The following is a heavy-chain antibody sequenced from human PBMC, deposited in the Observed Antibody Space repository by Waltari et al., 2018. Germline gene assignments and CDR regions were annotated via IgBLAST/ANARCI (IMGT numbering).Heavy chain of an antibody. D-gene: IGHD1-1*01. J-gene: IGHJ4*02. CDR1: GGSFSGYY. V-gene: IGHV4-34*01. Sequence: QVQLQQWGAGLLKPSETLSLTCAVYGGSFSGYYRSWIRQPPGKGLEWIGEIKHSGSTNYNPSLKSRVTISVDTSKNQFSLKLSSVTAADTAVYYCARVHPNWNYLDYWGQGTLVTVSS. CDR3: ARVHPNWNYLDY. CDR2: IKHSGST.